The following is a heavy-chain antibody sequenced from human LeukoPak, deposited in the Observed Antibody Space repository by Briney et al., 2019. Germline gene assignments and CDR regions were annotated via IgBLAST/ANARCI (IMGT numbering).Heavy chain of an antibody. CDR3: AKARIMYYYDSSVD. CDR1: GYTFTSYG. CDR2: ISAYNGNT. Sequence: GASVKVSCKASGYTFTSYGISWVRQAPGQGLEWMGWISAYNGNTNYAQKLQGRVTMTTDTSTSTAYMELRSLRSDDTAVYYCAKARIMYYYDSSVDWGQGTLVTVSS. J-gene: IGHJ4*02. D-gene: IGHD3-22*01. V-gene: IGHV1-18*01.